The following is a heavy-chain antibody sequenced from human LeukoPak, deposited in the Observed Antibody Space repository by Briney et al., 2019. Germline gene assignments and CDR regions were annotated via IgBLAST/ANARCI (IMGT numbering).Heavy chain of an antibody. CDR3: AKTGAVAPLNWFDP. Sequence: GGSLRLSCAASGFTFSNYAMSWVRQAPGKGLEWVSTISGSGGSTYYADSVKGRFTISRDTSKNTPYLQMNSLRAEDTAVYYCAKTGAVAPLNWFDPWGQGTLVTVSS. V-gene: IGHV3-23*01. CDR1: GFTFSNYA. CDR2: ISGSGGST. D-gene: IGHD6-19*01. J-gene: IGHJ5*02.